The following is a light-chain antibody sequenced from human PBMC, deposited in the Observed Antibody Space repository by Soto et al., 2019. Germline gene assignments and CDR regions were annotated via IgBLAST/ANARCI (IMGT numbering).Light chain of an antibody. CDR1: QSVSSSY. J-gene: IGKJ2*01. V-gene: IGKV3-20*01. CDR3: QQYGSSPPYT. CDR2: GAS. Sequence: EIVLTQSPGTLSLSPGERATLSCRASQSVSSSYLAWYQQKPGQAPRLLIYGASSRATGIPDRFSGSGSGTYFTHTSSRLEPEDFAVYYCQQYGSSPPYTFGQGTKLEIK.